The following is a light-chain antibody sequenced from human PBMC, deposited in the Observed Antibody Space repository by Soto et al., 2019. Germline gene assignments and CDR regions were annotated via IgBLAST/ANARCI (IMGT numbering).Light chain of an antibody. CDR1: QSVSSYY. Sequence: EIVLTQSPGTLSLSPGERASLSCRASQSVSSYYLAWYQQKPGQAPRLLIYAASSRATGIPDRFSGGGSGTDFTLTISSLQSEDFAVYYCQQSNNWPWTFGQGTKVDIK. CDR3: QQSNNWPWT. CDR2: AAS. J-gene: IGKJ1*01. V-gene: IGKV3D-20*02.